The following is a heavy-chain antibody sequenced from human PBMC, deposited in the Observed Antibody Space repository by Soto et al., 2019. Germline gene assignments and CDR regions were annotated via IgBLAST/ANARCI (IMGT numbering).Heavy chain of an antibody. CDR3: ASVIGGDSGYYFDY. CDR1: GVSISSGGYY. D-gene: IGHD4-17*01. Sequence: SETLSLTCTVSGVSISSGGYYWGWIRQHPGKGLEWIGNIYHSGRTYYNPSLKSRVIMSVDTSKNHFSLNLNSVTAADTAMYFCASVIGGDSGYYFDYWGQGTLVTVYS. CDR2: IYHSGRT. V-gene: IGHV4-31*03. J-gene: IGHJ4*02.